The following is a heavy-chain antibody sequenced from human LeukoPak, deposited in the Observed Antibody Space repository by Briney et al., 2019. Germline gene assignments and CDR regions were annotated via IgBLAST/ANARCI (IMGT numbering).Heavy chain of an antibody. CDR1: GASVSSDY. CDR2: IYHSGHT. J-gene: IGHJ4*02. CDR3: ARETHILEMATITGFDY. D-gene: IGHD5-24*01. V-gene: IGHV4-59*02. Sequence: PSETLSLTCTVSGASVSSDYWSWIRQSPGKGLEWIEYIYHSGHTMSNPSLKSRVSLSLDTSNNQFSLKLSSVTAADTAVYYCARETHILEMATITGFDYWGQGTLVTVSS.